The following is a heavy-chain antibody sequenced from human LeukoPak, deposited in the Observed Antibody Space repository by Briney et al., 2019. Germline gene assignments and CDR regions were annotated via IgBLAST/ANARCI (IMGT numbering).Heavy chain of an antibody. J-gene: IGHJ3*02. CDR3: ARVGGIYDYVWGSYRHDPFDI. V-gene: IGHV4-59*01. CDR1: GGSISSYY. Sequence: SETLSLTCTVSGGSISSYYWSWIRQPPGKGLEWIGYISYSGSTNFNPSLKSRVTISVDTSKNQFSLKLSSVTAADTAVYYCARVGGIYDYVWGSYRHDPFDIWGQGTMVIVSS. D-gene: IGHD3-16*02. CDR2: ISYSGST.